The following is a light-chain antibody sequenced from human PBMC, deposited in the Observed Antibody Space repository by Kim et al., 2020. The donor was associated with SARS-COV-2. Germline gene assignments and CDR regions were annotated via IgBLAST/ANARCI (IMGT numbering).Light chain of an antibody. Sequence: GQTVSITCRGDSLKIYYATGYQQKPGQAPVLVIYGKNNRPSGIPDRFSGSSSVNTASLTITGAQAEDEADYYCNSRDTSGNHLVVFGGGTQLTVL. CDR1: SLKIYY. CDR3: NSRDTSGNHLVV. CDR2: GKN. V-gene: IGLV3-19*01. J-gene: IGLJ2*01.